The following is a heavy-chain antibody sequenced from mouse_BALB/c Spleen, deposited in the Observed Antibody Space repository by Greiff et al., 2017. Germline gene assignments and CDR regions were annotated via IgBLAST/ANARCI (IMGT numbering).Heavy chain of an antibody. V-gene: IGHV5-6-4*01. J-gene: IGHJ2*01. CDR1: GFTFSSYT. Sequence: DVKLVESGGGLVKPGGSLKLSCAASGFTFSSYTMSWVRQTPEKRLEWVATISSGGSYTYYPDSVKGRFTISRDNAKNTLYLQMSSLKSEDTAMYYCTREEDYYGTDYWGQGTTLTVSS. CDR3: TREEDYYGTDY. D-gene: IGHD1-1*01. CDR2: ISSGGSYT.